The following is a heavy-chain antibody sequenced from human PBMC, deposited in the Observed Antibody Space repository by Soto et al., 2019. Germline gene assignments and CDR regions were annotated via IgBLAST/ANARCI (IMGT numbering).Heavy chain of an antibody. V-gene: IGHV1-2*02. CDR2: INPNSGGT. J-gene: IGHJ5*02. D-gene: IGHD2-2*01. CDR3: ARPIGYCGSTSCYPGNNWFDP. Sequence: ASVKVSCKASGYTFTGYYMHWVRQAPGQGLEWMGWINPNSGGTNYAQKFQGRVTMTRDTSISTAYMELSRLRSDDTAVYYCARPIGYCGSTSCYPGNNWFDPWGQGALVTVSS. CDR1: GYTFTGYY.